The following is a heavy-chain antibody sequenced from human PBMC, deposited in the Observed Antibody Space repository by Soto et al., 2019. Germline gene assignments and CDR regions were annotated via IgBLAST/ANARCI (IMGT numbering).Heavy chain of an antibody. D-gene: IGHD5-12*01. CDR3: ARDPGATGYYFDY. V-gene: IGHV3-30-3*01. J-gene: IGHJ4*02. CDR1: GFTFGSYA. Sequence: GGSLRLSCAASGFTFGSYAMHWVRQAPGKGLEWVAVISYDGSNKYYADSVKGRFTISRDNSKNTLYLQMNSLRAEDTAVYYCARDPGATGYYFDYWGQGTLVTVSS. CDR2: ISYDGSNK.